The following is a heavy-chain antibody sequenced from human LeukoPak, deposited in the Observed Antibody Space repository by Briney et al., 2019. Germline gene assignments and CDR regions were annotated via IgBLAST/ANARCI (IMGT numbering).Heavy chain of an antibody. J-gene: IGHJ3*02. CDR2: IRYDGTNK. D-gene: IGHD3-22*01. CDR1: GFRFSSNG. Sequence: GGSLRLSCAASGFRFSSNGMHWVRQAPGKGLEWVTFIRYDGTNKYYADSVKGRFTISRDNAKNSLYLQMNSLRAEDTAVYYCARDRPPYDSSGYYYGNNAFDIWGQGTMVTVSS. V-gene: IGHV3-30*02. CDR3: ARDRPPYDSSGYYYGNNAFDI.